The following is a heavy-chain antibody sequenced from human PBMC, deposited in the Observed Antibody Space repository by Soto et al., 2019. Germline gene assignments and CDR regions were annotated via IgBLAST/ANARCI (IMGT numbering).Heavy chain of an antibody. D-gene: IGHD2-2*01. CDR2: IIPILGIA. CDR1: GGTFSSYT. CDR3: ARDLECSESSTSCYYYYYYYGMDV. Sequence: QVQLVQSGAEVKKPGSSVKVSCKASGGTFSSYTISWVRQAPGQGLEWMGRIIPILGIANYAQKFQGRVTITADKSTSTAYMELSSLRSEDTAVYYCARDLECSESSTSCYYYYYYYGMDVWGQGTTVTVSS. J-gene: IGHJ6*02. V-gene: IGHV1-69*08.